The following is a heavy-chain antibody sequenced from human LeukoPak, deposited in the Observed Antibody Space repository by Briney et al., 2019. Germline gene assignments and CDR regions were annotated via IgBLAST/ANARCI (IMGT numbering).Heavy chain of an antibody. CDR1: GGSISSGSYY. D-gene: IGHD3-10*01. V-gene: IGHV4-61*02. J-gene: IGHJ4*02. CDR3: AREPPDYYGSGSYWD. CDR2: IYTSGST. Sequence: SETLSLTCTVSGGSISSGSYYWSWIRQPAGKGLEWIGRIYTSGSTNYNPSLKSRVTISVDTSKNQFSLKLSSVTAADTAVYYCAREPPDYYGSGSYWDWGQGTLVTVSS.